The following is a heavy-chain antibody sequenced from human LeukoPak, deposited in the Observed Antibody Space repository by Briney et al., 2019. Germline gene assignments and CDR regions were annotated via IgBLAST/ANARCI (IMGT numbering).Heavy chain of an antibody. CDR3: ARAQLALRASEALDI. J-gene: IGHJ3*02. D-gene: IGHD6-6*01. Sequence: PGGSLRLSCAASGFTFSSYSMNWVRQAPGKGLEWVSSISSSSSYIYYADSVKGRFTISRDNAKNSLYLQMNSLRAEDTAVYYCARAQLALRASEALDIWGQGTMVTVSS. V-gene: IGHV3-21*01. CDR1: GFTFSSYS. CDR2: ISSSSSYI.